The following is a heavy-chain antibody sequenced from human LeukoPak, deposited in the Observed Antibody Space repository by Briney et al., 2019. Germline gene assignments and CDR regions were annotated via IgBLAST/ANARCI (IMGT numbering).Heavy chain of an antibody. V-gene: IGHV3-74*01. J-gene: IGHJ4*02. CDR2: ICPDGTGI. CDR1: GFIFSLYC. CDR3: VRDFRSADY. Sequence: GGSLRLSCAASGFIFSLYCMHWVRQAPGKGPMWVSRICPDGTGISYADSVKARLTTSRDNAKNTVYLQMNGLREEDTAVYYCVRDFRSADYWGQGTLVTVSS.